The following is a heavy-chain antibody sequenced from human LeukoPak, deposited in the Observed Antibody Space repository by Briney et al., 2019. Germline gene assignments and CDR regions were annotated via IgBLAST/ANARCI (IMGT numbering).Heavy chain of an antibody. J-gene: IGHJ4*02. CDR3: AKEGSSSSAEVLPEFDY. Sequence: GGSLRLSCAASGFTFSSYAMSWVRQAPGKGLEWVSAISGSGGSTYYADSVKGRFTTSRDNSKNTLYLQMNSLRAEDTAVYYCAKEGSSSSAEVLPEFDYWGQGTLVTVSS. D-gene: IGHD6-6*01. V-gene: IGHV3-23*01. CDR1: GFTFSSYA. CDR2: ISGSGGST.